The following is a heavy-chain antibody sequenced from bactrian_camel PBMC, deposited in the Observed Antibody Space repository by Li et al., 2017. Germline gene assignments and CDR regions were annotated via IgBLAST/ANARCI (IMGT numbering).Heavy chain of an antibody. Sequence: VQLVESGGGSVQTGGSLRLSCRVSEFTSSSYCMGWFRQAPGSEREGVAAIDADGTTSYADSVKGRFTISEDNARNTVYLQMNNLLPEDTATYYCAEGRGSRGEHCYSLNYWGQGTQVTVS. D-gene: IGHD6*01. J-gene: IGHJ4*01. CDR1: EFTSSSYC. CDR3: AEGRGSRGEHCYSLNY. CDR2: IDADGTT. V-gene: IGHV3S26*01.